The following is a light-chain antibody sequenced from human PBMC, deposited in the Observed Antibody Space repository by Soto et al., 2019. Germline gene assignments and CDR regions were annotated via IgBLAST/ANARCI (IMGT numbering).Light chain of an antibody. CDR3: QQYNNWPSWT. J-gene: IGKJ1*01. V-gene: IGKV1-5*01. Sequence: DIHITESPSTLSASVGDRVTITCRASQSISSWLAWYQQKQGKAPKLLIYDASSLESGVPSRFSGSGSGTEFTLTISGLQSEDFAVYYCQQYNNWPSWTFGQGTKVDI. CDR1: QSISSW. CDR2: DAS.